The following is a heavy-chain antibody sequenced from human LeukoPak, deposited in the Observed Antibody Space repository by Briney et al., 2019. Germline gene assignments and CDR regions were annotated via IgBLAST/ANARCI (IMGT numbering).Heavy chain of an antibody. Sequence: SETLSLICIVSSGSISTYYWSWIRQPPGKGLEWIGYIYYSGSTNYNPSLNTRVTISVDTSKNQFSLNLSSVPAADTAVYYCARAVYCGGDCYYFDYWGQGTLVTVSS. D-gene: IGHD2-21*02. CDR2: IYYSGST. CDR1: SGSISTYY. CDR3: ARAVYCGGDCYYFDY. V-gene: IGHV4-59*01. J-gene: IGHJ4*02.